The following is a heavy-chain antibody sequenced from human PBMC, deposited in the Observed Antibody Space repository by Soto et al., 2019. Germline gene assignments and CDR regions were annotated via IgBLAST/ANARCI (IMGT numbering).Heavy chain of an antibody. CDR3: ARAYGSYYYGSGSYFPFDY. CDR1: GFTFSSYS. J-gene: IGHJ4*02. CDR2: ISSSSSYI. V-gene: IGHV3-21*01. D-gene: IGHD3-10*01. Sequence: GGSLRLSCAASGFTFSSYSMNWVRQAPGKGLEWVSSISSSSSYIYYADSVKGRFTISRDNAKNSLYLQMNSLRAEDTAVYYCARAYGSYYYGSGSYFPFDYWGQGTLVTVSS.